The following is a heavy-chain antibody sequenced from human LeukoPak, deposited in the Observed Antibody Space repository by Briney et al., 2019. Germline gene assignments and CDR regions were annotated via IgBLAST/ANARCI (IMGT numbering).Heavy chain of an antibody. CDR1: GFPFSSYG. Sequence: HPGGSLRLSCAASGFPFSSYGMHWVRQAPGKGLEWVAVIWYDESNQYYADSMKGRFTISRDNSKNTLSLQMNSLRAEDTAVYYCAKGVSGYSAYLDYWGQGTLVTVSS. CDR2: IWYDESNQ. V-gene: IGHV3-33*06. D-gene: IGHD5-12*01. CDR3: AKGVSGYSAYLDY. J-gene: IGHJ4*02.